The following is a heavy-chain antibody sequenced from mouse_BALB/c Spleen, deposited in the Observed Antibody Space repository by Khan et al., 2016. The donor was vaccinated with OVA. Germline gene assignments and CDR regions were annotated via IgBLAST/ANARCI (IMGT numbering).Heavy chain of an antibody. V-gene: IGHV5-6*01. J-gene: IGHJ3*01. Sequence: EVELVESGGDLVKPGGSLKLSCAASGLTFSTYGMSWVRQTPDKRLEWVATVSTGGGYTYSSDSVKGRFTISRDNAKNTLYLQKSGLKTEDTAMFYCTRIAYYYDSEGFAYWGQGTLVTVSA. CDR3: TRIAYYYDSEGFAY. CDR1: GLTFSTYG. CDR2: VSTGGGYT. D-gene: IGHD1-1*01.